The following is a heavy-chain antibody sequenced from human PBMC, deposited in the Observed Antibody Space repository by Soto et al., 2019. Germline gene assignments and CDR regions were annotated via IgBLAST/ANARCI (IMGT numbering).Heavy chain of an antibody. CDR1: GFTFSSYA. J-gene: IGHJ4*02. Sequence: EVQLLESGGGLVQPGGSLRLSCAASGFTFSSYAMSWVRQAPGKGLEWVSAISGSGGSTYYADSVRGRFTISRDNSKNTLYLQMNSLRAEDTAVYYCAKDHQAIPFGTVDYWGQGTLVTVSS. D-gene: IGHD3-16*01. CDR3: AKDHQAIPFGTVDY. CDR2: ISGSGGST. V-gene: IGHV3-23*01.